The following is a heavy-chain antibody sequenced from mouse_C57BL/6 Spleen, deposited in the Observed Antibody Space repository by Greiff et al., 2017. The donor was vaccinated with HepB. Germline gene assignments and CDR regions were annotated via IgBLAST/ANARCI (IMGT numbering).Heavy chain of an antibody. CDR3: ARPVLFDY. V-gene: IGHV5-6*01. Sequence: EVQGVESGGDLVKPGGSLKLSCAASGFTFSSYGMSWVRQTPDKRLEWVATISSGGSYTYYPDSVKGRFTISRDNAKNTLYLQMSSLKSEDTAMYYCARPVLFDYWGQGTTLTVSS. CDR1: GFTFSSYG. CDR2: ISSGGSYT. J-gene: IGHJ2*01.